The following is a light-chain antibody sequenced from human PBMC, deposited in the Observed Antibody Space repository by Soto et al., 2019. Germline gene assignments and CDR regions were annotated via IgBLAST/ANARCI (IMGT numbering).Light chain of an antibody. Sequence: QSVLTQPDSVSGSPGQSITISCTGTSSDVGGYNYVSWYQQHPGKAPKLMIYDVSNRPSGVSNRFSGSKSGNTASLTISGLQAEDEADYYCSSYTSSSSVVFGGGTKLHVL. CDR2: DVS. CDR1: SSDVGGYNY. V-gene: IGLV2-14*01. J-gene: IGLJ2*01. CDR3: SSYTSSSSVV.